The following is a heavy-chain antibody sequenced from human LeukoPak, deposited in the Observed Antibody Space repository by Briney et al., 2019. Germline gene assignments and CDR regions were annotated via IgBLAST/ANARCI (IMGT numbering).Heavy chain of an antibody. CDR3: ARDLQYYGSGSIFDP. V-gene: IGHV4-59*12. CDR1: GGSISNYF. J-gene: IGHJ5*02. D-gene: IGHD3-10*01. Sequence: TSETLSLTCTVSGGSISNYFWSWIRQPPGKGLEWIGYISYSVSTKYNPSLKSRGTISLDTSKNQFSLKLSSVTAADTAVYYCARDLQYYGSGSIFDPWGQGTLVTVSS. CDR2: ISYSVST.